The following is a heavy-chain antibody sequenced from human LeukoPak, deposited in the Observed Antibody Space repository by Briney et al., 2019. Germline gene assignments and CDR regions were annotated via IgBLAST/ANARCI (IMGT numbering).Heavy chain of an antibody. J-gene: IGHJ4*02. CDR1: GGSTTGHY. CDR3: ARGRFPWLRVFDY. D-gene: IGHD5-12*01. V-gene: IGHV4-59*11. Sequence: SETLSLTCTVSGGSTTGHYWNWIRQPPGKGLEWIGYIYYSGTIKYNPSLKSRVTISVDTSKNQFSLKLSSVTAADTAVYYCARGRFPWLRVFDYWGQGTLVTVSS. CDR2: IYYSGTI.